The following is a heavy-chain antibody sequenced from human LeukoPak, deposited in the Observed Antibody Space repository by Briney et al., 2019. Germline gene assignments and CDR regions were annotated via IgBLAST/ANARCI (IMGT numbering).Heavy chain of an antibody. V-gene: IGHV1-69*05. CDR3: AREDIVLMVYGSYFDY. CDR1: GGTFSSYA. J-gene: IGHJ4*02. D-gene: IGHD2-8*01. CDR2: LIPIFGTA. Sequence: ASVKVSCKASGGTFSSYAISWVRQAPGQGLEWMGGLIPIFGTANYAQKFQGRVTITTDESTSTAYMELSSLRSEDTAVYYCAREDIVLMVYGSYFDYWGQGTLVTVSS.